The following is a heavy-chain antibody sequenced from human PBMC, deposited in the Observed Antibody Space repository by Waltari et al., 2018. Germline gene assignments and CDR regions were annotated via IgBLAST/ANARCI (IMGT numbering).Heavy chain of an antibody. J-gene: IGHJ4*02. V-gene: IGHV1-2*02. CDR1: GYTFTGYY. Sequence: QVQLVQSGAEVKKPGASVKVSCKASGYTFTGYYMHWVRQAPGQGLEWMGWINPNSGGTNDAQKFQGRVTMTRDTSISTAYMELSRLRSDDTAVYYCAREDSGSYYWSCWGQGTLVTVSS. CDR2: INPNSGGT. D-gene: IGHD1-26*01. CDR3: AREDSGSYYWSC.